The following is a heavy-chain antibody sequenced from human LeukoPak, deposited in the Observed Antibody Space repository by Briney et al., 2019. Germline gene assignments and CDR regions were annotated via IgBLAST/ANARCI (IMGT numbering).Heavy chain of an antibody. CDR3: AREQKYADDLAYSFDY. Sequence: PGGSLRLSCAASGFTFSSSGMHWVRQSPGKGLEWVAVIWDDGITKYYADSVKGRFTISRDISKNTLFLQMNSLRAEDTAVYYCAREQKYADDLAYSFDYWGQGTLVTVSS. V-gene: IGHV3-33*01. CDR1: GFTFSSSG. D-gene: IGHD1-26*01. J-gene: IGHJ4*02. CDR2: IWDDGITK.